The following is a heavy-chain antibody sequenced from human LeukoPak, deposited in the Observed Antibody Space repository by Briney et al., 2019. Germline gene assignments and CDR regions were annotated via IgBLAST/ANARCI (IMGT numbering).Heavy chain of an antibody. V-gene: IGHV4-59*01. J-gene: IGHJ4*02. CDR3: ARVVVHPSYYFDY. CDR1: GGSISSYY. Sequence: SETLSLTCTVSGGSISSYYWSWIRQPPGKGLEWIGYIYYSGSTNYNPSLKSRVTISVDTSKNQFSLKLSSVTAADTAVYYCARVVVHPSYYFDYWGQGTLVTVSS. CDR2: IYYSGST. D-gene: IGHD2-15*01.